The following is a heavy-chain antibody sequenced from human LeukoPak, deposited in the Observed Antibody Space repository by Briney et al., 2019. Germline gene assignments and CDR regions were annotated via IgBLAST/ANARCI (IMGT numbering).Heavy chain of an antibody. Sequence: PGGSLRLSCAASGFTFSSYAMSWARQAPGKGLEWFSAISGSGGSPYYADSVKGRFTISRDNSKNTLYLQMNSLRAEDTAVYYCAKSRSYQLPRAIDYWGQGTLVTVSS. CDR1: GFTFSSYA. CDR2: ISGSGGSP. V-gene: IGHV3-23*01. CDR3: AKSRSYQLPRAIDY. J-gene: IGHJ4*02. D-gene: IGHD1-26*01.